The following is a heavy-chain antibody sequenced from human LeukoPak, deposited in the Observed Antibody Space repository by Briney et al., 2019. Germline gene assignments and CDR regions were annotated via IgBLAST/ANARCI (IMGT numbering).Heavy chain of an antibody. D-gene: IGHD1-1*01. CDR1: GFTFREFA. CDR2: IRSSIYGGTP. CDR3: SREWGNGNDLRPDS. V-gene: IGHV3-49*03. Sequence: GGSLRLSCTSSGFTFREFAVSWFRQAPGKGLEWIGFIRSSIYGGTPKAAASVKGRFIFSKDDYKGVAYLRMNSLKTDDTAVYYCSREWGNGNDLRPDSWGQGTLVTVSS. J-gene: IGHJ4*02.